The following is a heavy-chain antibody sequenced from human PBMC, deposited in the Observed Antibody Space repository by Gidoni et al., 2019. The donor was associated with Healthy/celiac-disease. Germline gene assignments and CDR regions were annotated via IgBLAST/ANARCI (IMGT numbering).Heavy chain of an antibody. CDR3: ARALAAAGNGRFDP. CDR2: INRDGSST. Sequence: EVQLVGSGGGLVQPGGSLRLSCAASGFSFSSSWMHWVRQAPGKGLVWVSRINRDGSSTSYADSVKGRFTISRDNAKNTLYLQMNSLRAEDTAVYYCARALAAAGNGRFDPWGQGTLVTVSS. CDR1: GFSFSSSW. V-gene: IGHV3-74*01. J-gene: IGHJ5*02. D-gene: IGHD6-13*01.